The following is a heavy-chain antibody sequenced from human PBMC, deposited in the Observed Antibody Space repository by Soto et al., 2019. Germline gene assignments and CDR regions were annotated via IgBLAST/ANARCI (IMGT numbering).Heavy chain of an antibody. CDR2: INAGNGNT. CDR3: ARDKIPGILDY. J-gene: IGHJ4*02. Sequence: QVQLVQSGAEEKKAGASVKVSCKASGYTFTTYDMHWVRQAPGQRLEWMGWINAGNGNTKYSQKCQGRVTMTRDTPASTAYMELSSLRSEDTAVYYCARDKIPGILDYWGQGTLVTVSS. D-gene: IGHD2-2*02. CDR1: GYTFTTYD. V-gene: IGHV1-3*05.